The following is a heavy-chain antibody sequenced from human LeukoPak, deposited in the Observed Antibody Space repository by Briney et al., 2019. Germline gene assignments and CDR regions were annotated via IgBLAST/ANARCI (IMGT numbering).Heavy chain of an antibody. J-gene: IGHJ4*02. V-gene: IGHV3-23*01. CDR3: AKETGPLEDFY. CDR1: GFTFSSYS. CDR2: ISGSGGST. D-gene: IGHD1-1*01. Sequence: GGSLRLSCAASGFTFSSYSMNWVRQAPGKGLEWVSAISGSGGSTYYADSVKGRFTISRDNSKNTLYLQMNSLRAEDTAVYYCAKETGPLEDFYWGQGTLVTVSS.